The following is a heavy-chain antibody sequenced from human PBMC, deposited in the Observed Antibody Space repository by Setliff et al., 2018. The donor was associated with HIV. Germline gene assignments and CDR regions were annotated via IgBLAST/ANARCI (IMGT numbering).Heavy chain of an antibody. CDR1: GYTFTGYY. V-gene: IGHV1-18*04. CDR2: INPNIGNT. Sequence: RASVKVSCKASGYTFTGYYIHWVRQAPGQGLQWMGRINPNIGNTNYAQKLQGRVTMTTDTSTSTAYMELRSLRSDDTAVYYCARDVAHYYDSSGPYFDYWGQGTLVTVSS. CDR3: ARDVAHYYDSSGPYFDY. J-gene: IGHJ4*02. D-gene: IGHD3-22*01.